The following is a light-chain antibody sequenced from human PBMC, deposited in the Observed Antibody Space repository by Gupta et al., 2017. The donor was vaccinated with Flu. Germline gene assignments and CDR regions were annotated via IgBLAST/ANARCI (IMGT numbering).Light chain of an antibody. CDR3: QVWDRDSDHPGAV. CDR2: DDS. CDR1: NIGSKS. V-gene: IGLV3-21*02. J-gene: IGLJ1*01. Sequence: SYVLTQPPSVSVAPGQTARITCGANNIGSKSVHWYQQKSGQAPVLVVHDDSDRPSGIPERLSGSNSGNTATLTIIRVEAEDEADYYCQVWDRDSDHPGAVFGSGTKVTVL.